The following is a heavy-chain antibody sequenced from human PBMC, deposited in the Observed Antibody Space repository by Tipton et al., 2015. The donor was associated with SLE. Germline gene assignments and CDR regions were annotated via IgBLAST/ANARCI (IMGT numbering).Heavy chain of an antibody. V-gene: IGHV4-39*07. Sequence: TLSLTCTVSGGSISSGNYYWTWIRQPPGKGLEWIGGIDYSGRTYYTPSLKSQVTISVDTSKNQFSLKLSSVTAADTAFYYCARRTSGYAPDYWGQGTLVTVSS. CDR2: IDYSGRT. CDR1: GGSISSGNYY. CDR3: ARRTSGYAPDY. D-gene: IGHD5-12*01. J-gene: IGHJ4*02.